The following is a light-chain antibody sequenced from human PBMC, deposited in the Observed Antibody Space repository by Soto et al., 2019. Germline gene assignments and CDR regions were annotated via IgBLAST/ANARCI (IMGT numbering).Light chain of an antibody. CDR3: QKQYSTSWT. J-gene: IGKJ1*01. CDR1: QSVLYSSNNKNY. V-gene: IGKV4-1*01. Sequence: DIVMTQSPDSLAVSLGERATINCKSSQSVLYSSNNKNYLAWYQQKPGQHPKLLIYWASTREPGVPDRYSGRGSEKAFTLTISSLHAEEAEVYLCQKQYSTSWTLSRRTKVEIK. CDR2: WAS.